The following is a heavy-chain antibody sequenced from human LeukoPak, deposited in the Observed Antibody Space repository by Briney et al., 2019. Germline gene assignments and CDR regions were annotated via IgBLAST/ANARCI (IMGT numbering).Heavy chain of an antibody. CDR1: GGSISSYY. Sequence: SETLSLTCTVSGGSISSYYWSWIRQPPGKGLEWIGYIYYSGSTNYNPSLKSRVTISVDTTKNQFSLKLSSVTAADTAVYYCARGRAAVAGTTLYYYYGMDVWGQGTTVTVSS. CDR3: ARGRAAVAGTTLYYYYGMDV. V-gene: IGHV4-59*12. CDR2: IYYSGST. J-gene: IGHJ6*02. D-gene: IGHD6-19*01.